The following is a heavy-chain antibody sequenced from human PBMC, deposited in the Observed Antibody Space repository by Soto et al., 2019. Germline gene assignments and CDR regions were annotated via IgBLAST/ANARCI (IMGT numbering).Heavy chain of an antibody. CDR3: ARAYGYYFDY. J-gene: IGHJ4*02. Sequence: QVQLQESGPGLVKPSETLSLTCTVSGGSISSYYWSWIRQPPGKGLEWIGYIYYSGSTNYNPSLKSRVTISVDTSKKQSSLTLSSVTAADTAVYYCARAYGYYFDYWGQGTLVTVSS. D-gene: IGHD3-10*01. CDR2: IYYSGST. V-gene: IGHV4-59*01. CDR1: GGSISSYY.